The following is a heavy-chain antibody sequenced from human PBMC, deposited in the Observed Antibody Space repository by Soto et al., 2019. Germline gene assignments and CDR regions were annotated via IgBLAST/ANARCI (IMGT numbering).Heavy chain of an antibody. CDR1: GYNFIDYD. D-gene: IGHD6-19*01. CDR2: MTPNSGNT. Sequence: QVQLVQSGAEVKKPGASVKVSCKASGYNFIDYDINWVRQATGQGLEWMGWMTPNSGNTGYAQKFQGRVTLTRDTSIGTAYMELTSLKSEDTAVYYCARNPYSSGPFDPWGQGTLVTVSS. CDR3: ARNPYSSGPFDP. J-gene: IGHJ5*02. V-gene: IGHV1-8*01.